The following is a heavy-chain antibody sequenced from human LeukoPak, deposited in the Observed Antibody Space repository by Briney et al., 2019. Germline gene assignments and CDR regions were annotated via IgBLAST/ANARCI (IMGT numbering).Heavy chain of an antibody. CDR2: ISAYNGNT. Sequence: ASVKDSCKASGYTFTSYGISWVRQAPGQGLEWMGWISAYNGNTNYAQKLQGRVTMTTDTSTSTACMELRSLRSDDTAVYYCARVAVAEKDYFDYWGQGTLVTVSS. J-gene: IGHJ4*02. CDR3: ARVAVAEKDYFDY. V-gene: IGHV1-18*01. D-gene: IGHD6-19*01. CDR1: GYTFTSYG.